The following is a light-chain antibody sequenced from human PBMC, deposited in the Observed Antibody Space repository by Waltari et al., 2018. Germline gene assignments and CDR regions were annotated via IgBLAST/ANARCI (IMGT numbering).Light chain of an antibody. V-gene: IGKV1-5*01. Sequence: DIQLTQSPSTLSASIGDKVTITCRASRSVDTWLAWCQKRPGTTPKFLIYDASSLENGVPSRFSGSGSGTEFTLSITSLQPDDFATYYCQQYRSDSPTFGQGTKVEMK. CDR1: RSVDTW. CDR3: QQYRSDSPT. CDR2: DAS. J-gene: IGKJ1*01.